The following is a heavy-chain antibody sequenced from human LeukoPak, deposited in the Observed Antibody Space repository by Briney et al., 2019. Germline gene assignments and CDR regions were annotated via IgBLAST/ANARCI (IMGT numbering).Heavy chain of an antibody. D-gene: IGHD5-12*01. Sequence: GASVKVSCKASGYTFTTYDINWVRQATGQGLEWMGWMNPNSGNTGYAQTFQGRVTMTRNTSISTAYMEVSSLRSEGTAVYYCARVAGDSGYDFVDYWGQGTLVTVSS. J-gene: IGHJ4*02. CDR3: ARVAGDSGYDFVDY. CDR2: MNPNSGNT. CDR1: GYTFTTYD. V-gene: IGHV1-8*01.